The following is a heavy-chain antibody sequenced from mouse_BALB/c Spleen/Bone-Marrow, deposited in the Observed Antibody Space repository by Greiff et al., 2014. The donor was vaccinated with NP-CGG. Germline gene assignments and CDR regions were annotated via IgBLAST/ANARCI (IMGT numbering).Heavy chain of an antibody. J-gene: IGHJ4*01. Sequence: VQLQESGPGLVAPSQSLSNTCTVSGFSLSSYGVSWVRQPPGKGLEWLGAIWGDGSTNYHSAHISRLSISKDNSKNQVFLKLNSLQTDDTATIYCAKGSRYGYAMDYWGQGTSVTVSS. CDR3: AKGSRYGYAMDY. V-gene: IGHV2-3*01. CDR1: GFSLSSYG. CDR2: IWGDGST. D-gene: IGHD2-14*01.